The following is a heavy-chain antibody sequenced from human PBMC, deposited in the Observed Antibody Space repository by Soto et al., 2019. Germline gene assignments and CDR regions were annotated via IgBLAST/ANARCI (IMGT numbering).Heavy chain of an antibody. Sequence: GGSLRLSYAASGFTFSSYAMHWVRQAPGKGLDWVAVISYDGSNKYYADSVKGRFTISRDNSKNTLYLQMNSLRAEDTAVYYCARGSLRYSSSWPQYWGQGTLVTVSS. CDR1: GFTFSSYA. D-gene: IGHD6-13*01. J-gene: IGHJ4*02. V-gene: IGHV3-30-3*01. CDR3: ARGSLRYSSSWPQY. CDR2: ISYDGSNK.